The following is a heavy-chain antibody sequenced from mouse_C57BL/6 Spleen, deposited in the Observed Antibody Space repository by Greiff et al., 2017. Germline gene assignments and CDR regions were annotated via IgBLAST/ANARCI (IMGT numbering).Heavy chain of an antibody. CDR2: IYPGDGDT. CDR3: ARAKITTVVATGFYY. Sequence: QVQLQQSGPELVKPGASVKISCKASGYAFSSSWMNWVKQRPGKGLEWIGRIYPGDGDTNYNGKFKGKATLTADKSSSTAYMQLSSLTSEDSAVYFCARAKITTVVATGFYYWGQGTTLTVSS. V-gene: IGHV1-82*01. D-gene: IGHD1-1*01. CDR1: GYAFSSSW. J-gene: IGHJ2*01.